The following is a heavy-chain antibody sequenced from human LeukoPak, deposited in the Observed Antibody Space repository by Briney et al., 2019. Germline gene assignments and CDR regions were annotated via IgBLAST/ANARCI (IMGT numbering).Heavy chain of an antibody. D-gene: IGHD6-19*01. CDR1: GYTFTGYY. J-gene: IGHJ5*02. Sequence: ASVKVSCKASGYTFTGYYMHWVRQAPGQGLEWMGWINPNSGGTNYGQKFQGRVTMKRDTSISTAYMELSRLRSDDTAVYYCARDATYSSGWYIDPWGQGTLVTVSS. CDR2: INPNSGGT. CDR3: ARDATYSSGWYIDP. V-gene: IGHV1-2*02.